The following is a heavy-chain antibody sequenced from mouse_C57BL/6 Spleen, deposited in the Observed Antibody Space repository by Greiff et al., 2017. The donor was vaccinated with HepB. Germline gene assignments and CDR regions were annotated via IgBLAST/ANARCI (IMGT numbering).Heavy chain of an antibody. CDR3: ARPTVVGPMDY. CDR2: ISSGSSTI. CDR1: GFTFSDYG. Sequence: EVMLVESGGGLVKPGGSLKLSCAASGFTFSDYGMHWVRQAPEKGLEWVAYISSGSSTIYYADTVKGRFTISRDNAKNTLFLQMTSLRSEDTAMYYCARPTVVGPMDYWGKGTSVTVSS. J-gene: IGHJ4*01. D-gene: IGHD1-1*01. V-gene: IGHV5-17*01.